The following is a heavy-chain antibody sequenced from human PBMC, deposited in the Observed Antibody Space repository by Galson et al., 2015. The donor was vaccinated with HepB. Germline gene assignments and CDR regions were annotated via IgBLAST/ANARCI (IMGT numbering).Heavy chain of an antibody. Sequence: SVKVSCKASGYTFTGYYMHWVRQAPGQGLEWMGWINPNSGGTNYAQKFQGRVTMTRDTSISTAYMELSRLRSDDTAVYYCARDREIYSNQPTEAFDYWGQGTLVTVSS. CDR2: INPNSGGT. CDR1: GYTFTGYY. V-gene: IGHV1-2*02. D-gene: IGHD4-11*01. J-gene: IGHJ4*02. CDR3: ARDREIYSNQPTEAFDY.